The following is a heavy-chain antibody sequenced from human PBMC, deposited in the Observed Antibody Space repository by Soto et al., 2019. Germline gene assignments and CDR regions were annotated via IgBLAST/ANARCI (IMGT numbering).Heavy chain of an antibody. CDR1: GGTFSSSA. D-gene: IGHD2-21*02. Sequence: QVQLVQSGAEVKKPGSSVKVSCKASGGTFSSSAISWVRQAPGQGLEWMGGIIPIYGTANYAQKFQGRVTITEDASTITAYMELSSLRSEDTAVYYCARDWKVVTHSYFDYWGQGNLVTVSS. CDR3: ARDWKVVTHSYFDY. J-gene: IGHJ4*02. CDR2: IIPIYGTA. V-gene: IGHV1-69*12.